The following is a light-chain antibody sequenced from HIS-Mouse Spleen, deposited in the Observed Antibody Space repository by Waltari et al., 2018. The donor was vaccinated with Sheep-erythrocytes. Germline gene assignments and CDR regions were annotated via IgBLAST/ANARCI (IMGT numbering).Light chain of an antibody. V-gene: IGLV1-44*01. J-gene: IGLJ2*01. Sequence: QSVLTQPPSASGTPGQRVTISCSGSSSNIGSNTVHWYQQLPGTAPKLLIYSNNQRPSGVPDRFPGSKSGTSASLAISGLQSEDEADYYCAAWDDSLNGRVFGGGTKLTVL. CDR3: AAWDDSLNGRV. CDR1: SSNIGSNT. CDR2: SNN.